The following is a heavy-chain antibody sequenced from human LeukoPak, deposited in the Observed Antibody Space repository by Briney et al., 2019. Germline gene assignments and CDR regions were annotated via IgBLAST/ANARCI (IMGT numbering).Heavy chain of an antibody. Sequence: SETLSLTCTVSGGSISSYYWSWIRQPPGKGLEWIGYIYYSGSTNYNPSLKSRVTISVDTSKNQFSLKLSSVTAADTAVYYCARDEEDYYGSGSYYLDYWGQGTLVTVSS. V-gene: IGHV4-59*01. CDR1: GGSISSYY. J-gene: IGHJ4*02. D-gene: IGHD3-10*01. CDR2: IYYSGST. CDR3: ARDEEDYYGSGSYYLDY.